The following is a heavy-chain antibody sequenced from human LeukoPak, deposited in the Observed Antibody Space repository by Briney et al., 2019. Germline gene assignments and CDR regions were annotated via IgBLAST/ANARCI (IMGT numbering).Heavy chain of an antibody. D-gene: IGHD5/OR15-5a*01. CDR1: GYTFTGYY. Sequence: GASVKVSCKASGYTFTGYYMHWVRQAPGQGLEWMGWINPNSGGTNYAQKFQGRVTMTRDTSISTAYMELSRLRFDDTAVYYCARVRAVTSSTYYFDYWGQGTLVTVSS. CDR3: ARVRAVTSSTYYFDY. J-gene: IGHJ4*02. V-gene: IGHV1-2*02. CDR2: INPNSGGT.